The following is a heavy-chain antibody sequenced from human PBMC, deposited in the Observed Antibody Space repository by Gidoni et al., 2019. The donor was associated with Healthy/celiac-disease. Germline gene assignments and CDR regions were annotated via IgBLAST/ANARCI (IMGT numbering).Heavy chain of an antibody. Sequence: KGLEWVSAISGSGGSTYYADSVKGRFTISRDNSKNTLHLQMNSLRAEDTAVYYCAEGGDYYDSSGYFDYWGQGTLVTVSS. D-gene: IGHD3-22*01. J-gene: IGHJ4*02. CDR2: ISGSGGST. CDR3: AEGGDYYDSSGYFDY. V-gene: IGHV3-23*01.